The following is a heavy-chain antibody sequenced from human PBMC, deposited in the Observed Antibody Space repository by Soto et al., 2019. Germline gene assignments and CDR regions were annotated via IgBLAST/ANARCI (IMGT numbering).Heavy chain of an antibody. D-gene: IGHD1-26*01. CDR2: IYPGDSDA. J-gene: IGHJ4*02. CDR1: GYSFTKYW. V-gene: IGHV5-51*01. CDR3: ARKYSGTYPPPFYFDY. Sequence: GESLKISCKGSGYSFTKYWIGWVRQMPGKGLEWMGIIYPGDSDARYSPSFQGQVIISADKSINTAYLQWSSLQASDTAVYYCARKYSGTYPPPFYFDYWGQGTQVTVSS.